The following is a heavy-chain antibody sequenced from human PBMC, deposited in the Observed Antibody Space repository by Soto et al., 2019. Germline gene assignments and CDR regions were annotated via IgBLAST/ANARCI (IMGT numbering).Heavy chain of an antibody. CDR2: IYYSGST. D-gene: IGHD4-17*01. CDR3: ARAAVGEYDYGDYNWFDP. CDR1: GGSISRYY. V-gene: IGHV4-59*08. Sequence: PSETLSLTCTVSGGSISRYYWSWIRQPPGKGLEWIGYIYYSGSTNYNPSLKSRVTISVDTSKNQFSLKLSSVTAADTVVYYCARAAVGEYDYGDYNWFDPWGQGTLVTVSS. J-gene: IGHJ5*02.